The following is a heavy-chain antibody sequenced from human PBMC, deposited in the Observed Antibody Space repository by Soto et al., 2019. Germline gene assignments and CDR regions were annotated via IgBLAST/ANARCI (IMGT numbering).Heavy chain of an antibody. Sequence: GGSLRLSCAASGFPFSDYAMYWVRQAAGKGLEWVSSIGLVGDDTHYTDSVKGRFTVSRDNSKNTLYLQMSSLTTDDTAIYFCAKKISSSARGFDSWGQGTLVTVSS. CDR3: AKKISSSARGFDS. CDR1: GFPFSDYA. CDR2: IGLVGDDT. V-gene: IGHV3-23*01. D-gene: IGHD1-26*01. J-gene: IGHJ4*02.